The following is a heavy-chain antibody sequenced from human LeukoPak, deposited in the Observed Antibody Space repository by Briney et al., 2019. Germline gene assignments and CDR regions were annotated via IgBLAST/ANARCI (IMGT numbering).Heavy chain of an antibody. CDR2: INPNSGGT. V-gene: IGHV1-2*02. J-gene: IGHJ4*02. CDR3: AKQGYSYGNTAFDY. D-gene: IGHD5-18*01. Sequence: ASVKVSCKASEYTFTGYYMHWVRQAPGQGLEWMGWINPNSGGTNYAQKFQGRVTMTRDTSISTAYMELNSLRAEDTAVYYCAKQGYSYGNTAFDYWGQGTLVTVSS. CDR1: EYTFTGYY.